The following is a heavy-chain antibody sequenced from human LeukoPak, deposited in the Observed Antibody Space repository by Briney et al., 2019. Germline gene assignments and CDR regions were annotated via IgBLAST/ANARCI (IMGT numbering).Heavy chain of an antibody. CDR2: ISASGGTT. CDR3: AKDRDGGTNTRGKGFDY. D-gene: IGHD1-7*01. V-gene: IGHV3-23*01. CDR1: GLTFSSFA. J-gene: IGHJ4*02. Sequence: GGSLRLSCAASGLTFSSFAMRWVRQAPGKGLEWVSAISASGGTTYSACSVRGRFTISRDNSKKTLYLQVNSLRVEDTAVYYCAKDRDGGTNTRGKGFDYWGQGTLVSVSS.